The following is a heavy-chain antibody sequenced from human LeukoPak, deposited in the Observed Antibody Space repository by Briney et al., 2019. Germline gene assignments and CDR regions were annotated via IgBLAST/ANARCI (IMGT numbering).Heavy chain of an antibody. CDR2: INGDGSST. D-gene: IGHD5-12*01. CDR3: ARDNGDSGYDFDY. J-gene: IGHJ4*02. Sequence: GGSLRLSCAASGFTSSNYWMHWVRQAPGKGLVWVSRINGDGSSTSYADSVKGRFTISRDNSKNTLYLQMNSLRAEDTAVYYCARDNGDSGYDFDYWGQGTLVTVSS. V-gene: IGHV3-74*01. CDR1: GFTSSNYW.